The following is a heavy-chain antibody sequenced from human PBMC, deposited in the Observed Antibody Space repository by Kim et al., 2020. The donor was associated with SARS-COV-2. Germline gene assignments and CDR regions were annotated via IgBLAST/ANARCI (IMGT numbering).Heavy chain of an antibody. Sequence: ASVKVSCKAFGYTFYKYHITWVRQAPGQGLEWMGWISPHNGDTKSAQKFQGRVTMTTDRLTSAAYLEIRRLASDDTAIYYCARRYFYYDSSGPEYYFDYWGQGTLVTVSS. D-gene: IGHD3-22*01. J-gene: IGHJ4*02. CDR3: ARRYFYYDSSGPEYYFDY. CDR1: GYTFYKYH. V-gene: IGHV1-18*01. CDR2: ISPHNGDT.